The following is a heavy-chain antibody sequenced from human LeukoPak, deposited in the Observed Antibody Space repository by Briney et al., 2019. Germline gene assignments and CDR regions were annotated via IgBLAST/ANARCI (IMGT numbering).Heavy chain of an antibody. CDR1: GFSFDDYG. V-gene: IGHV3-21*01. Sequence: GGSLRLSCAASGFSFDDYGMTWVRQAPGKGLEWVSSISSSSSYIYYADSVKGRFTISRDNAKNSLYLQMNSLRAEDTAVYYCARESSGGLYDFWSGYYISYYYYYMDVWGKGTTVTVSS. CDR3: ARESSGGLYDFWSGYYISYYYYYMDV. D-gene: IGHD3-3*01. CDR2: ISSSSSYI. J-gene: IGHJ6*03.